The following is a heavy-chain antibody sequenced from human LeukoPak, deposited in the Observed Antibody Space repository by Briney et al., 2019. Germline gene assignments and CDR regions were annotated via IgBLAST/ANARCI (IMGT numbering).Heavy chain of an antibody. J-gene: IGHJ5*02. V-gene: IGHV4-39*07. CDR1: GGSISSSSYY. CDR3: ARDYCTSTTCPNWFDP. D-gene: IGHD2-2*01. Sequence: SETLSLTCTVSGGSISSSSYYWGWIRQPPGKGLEWIGEIYHSGSTNYNLSLKSRVTISVDKSKNQFSLKLNSVTAADTAVYYCARDYCTSTTCPNWFDPWGQGTLVTVSS. CDR2: IYHSGST.